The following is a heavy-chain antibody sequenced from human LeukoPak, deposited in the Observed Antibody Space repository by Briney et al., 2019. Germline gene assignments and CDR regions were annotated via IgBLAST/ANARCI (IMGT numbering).Heavy chain of an antibody. CDR2: IYTSGGT. V-gene: IGHV4-61*02. J-gene: IGHJ4*02. CDR3: ARENSGSYREFDY. CDR1: GGSISSSSYY. Sequence: PSETLSLTCTVSGGSISSSSYYWGWIRQPAGKGLEWIGRIYTSGGTNYNASLKSRVSMSVDTSKNQFSLKLSSVTAADTAVFYCARENSGSYREFDYWGQGTLVTVSS. D-gene: IGHD1-26*01.